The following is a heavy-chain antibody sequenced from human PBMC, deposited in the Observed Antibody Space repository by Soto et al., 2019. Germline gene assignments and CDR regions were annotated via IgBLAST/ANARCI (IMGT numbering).Heavy chain of an antibody. CDR3: AREPLNRAFDY. V-gene: IGHV3-33*01. CDR1: EFTFSSDG. J-gene: IGHJ4*02. CDR2: IWYDGSNK. Sequence: GGSLRLSCAASEFTFSSDGMHWVRQAPGKGLEWVAVIWYDGSNKYYADSVKGRFTISRDNSKNTLYLQMNSLRAEDTAVYYCAREPLNRAFDYWGQGTLVTVSS.